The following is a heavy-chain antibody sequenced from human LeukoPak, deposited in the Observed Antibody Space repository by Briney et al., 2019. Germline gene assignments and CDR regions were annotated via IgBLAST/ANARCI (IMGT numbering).Heavy chain of an antibody. CDR2: IYHSGST. D-gene: IGHD6-13*01. V-gene: IGHV4-38-2*02. Sequence: SETLSLTCTVSGYSISSGYYLGWIRQPPGKGLECIGSIYHSGSTYYNPSLKSRVTISVATSKYQFSLKLSSVTAADTAVYYCARVGTGIAAAGTTYYYYYYMDVWGKGTTVTVSS. CDR3: ARVGTGIAAAGTTYYYYYYMDV. J-gene: IGHJ6*03. CDR1: GYSISSGYY.